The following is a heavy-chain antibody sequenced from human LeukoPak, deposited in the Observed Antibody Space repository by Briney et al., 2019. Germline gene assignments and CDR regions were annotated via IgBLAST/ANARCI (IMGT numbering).Heavy chain of an antibody. CDR3: TREDY. CDR2: INPNTGGA. Sequence: ASVKVSCKASGYTFSDYYIHWVRQAPGQGLEWMGWINPNTGGATYAQKFQGRVTMTRDTSISTAYMELSSLRSGDTAVYYCTREDYWGQGTLVTVSS. CDR1: GYTFSDYY. J-gene: IGHJ4*02. V-gene: IGHV1-2*02.